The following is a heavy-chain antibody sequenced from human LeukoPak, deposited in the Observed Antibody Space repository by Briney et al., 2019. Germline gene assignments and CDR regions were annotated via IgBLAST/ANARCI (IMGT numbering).Heavy chain of an antibody. V-gene: IGHV1-2*02. CDR1: GYTFTSYG. CDR2: INPDSGGT. J-gene: IGHJ5*02. D-gene: IGHD5-18*01. Sequence: GASVKVSCKASGYTFTSYGISWVRQAPGQGLEWMGWINPDSGGTKYAQKFQGRVTMTRDTSISTAYMELSNLGSDDTAVYYCARGEYNYGRDWFDPWGQGTLVTVSS. CDR3: ARGEYNYGRDWFDP.